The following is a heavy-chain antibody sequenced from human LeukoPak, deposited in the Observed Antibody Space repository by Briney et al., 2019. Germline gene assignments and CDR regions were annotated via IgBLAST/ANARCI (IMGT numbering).Heavy chain of an antibody. Sequence: GGSLRLSCAASGFTFSSYWMSWVRQAPGKGLEWVANIKQDGSEKYYVDSVKGRFTISRDNAKNSLYLQMNSLRAEDTAFYYCARERYYDSGGYYYLDVWGKGTTVTVSS. CDR2: IKQDGSEK. D-gene: IGHD3-22*01. CDR3: ARERYYDSGGYYYLDV. CDR1: GFTFSSYW. V-gene: IGHV3-7*03. J-gene: IGHJ6*03.